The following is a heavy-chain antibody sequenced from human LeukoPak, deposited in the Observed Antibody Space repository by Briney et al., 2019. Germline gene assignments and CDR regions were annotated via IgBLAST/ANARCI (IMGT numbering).Heavy chain of an antibody. CDR3: ASVVFPANDY. V-gene: IGHV3-48*01. CDR2: ISSSSSTI. D-gene: IGHD2-2*01. Sequence: GGSLRLSCAASGFTFSNYNMNWVRQAPGKGLEWVSYISSSSSTIYHAGSVKGRFTISRDNAKNSLYLQMNSLRAEDTAVYYCASVVFPANDYWGQGTLVTVSS. CDR1: GFTFSNYN. J-gene: IGHJ4*02.